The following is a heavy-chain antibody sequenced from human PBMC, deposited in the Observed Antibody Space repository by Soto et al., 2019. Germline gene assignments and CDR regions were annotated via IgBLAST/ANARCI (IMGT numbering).Heavy chain of an antibody. CDR3: ARLLTHYYYGMDV. CDR2: IWYDGSNK. J-gene: IGHJ6*02. Sequence: QVQLVESGGGVVQPGRSLRLSCAASGFAFSSYGMHWVRQAPGKGLEWVAVIWYDGSNKYYADSVKGRFTISRDNSKNTLYLQMNSLRAEDTAVYYCARLLTHYYYGMDVWGQGTTVTVSS. V-gene: IGHV3-33*01. CDR1: GFAFSSYG.